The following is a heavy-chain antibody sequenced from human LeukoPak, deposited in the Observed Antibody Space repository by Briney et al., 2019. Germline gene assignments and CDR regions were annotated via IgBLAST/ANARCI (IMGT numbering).Heavy chain of an antibody. CDR1: GFTFSSYG. CDR2: IWYDGSNK. J-gene: IGHJ4*02. CDR3: ARVNRVIYFWSGYYVFDY. Sequence: GGSLRLSCAASGFTFSSYGMHWVRQAPGKGLEWVAVIWYDGSNKYYADSVKGRFTISRDNSKNTLYLQMNSLRAEDTAVYYCARVNRVIYFWSGYYVFDYWGQGILVTVSS. D-gene: IGHD3-3*01. V-gene: IGHV3-33*01.